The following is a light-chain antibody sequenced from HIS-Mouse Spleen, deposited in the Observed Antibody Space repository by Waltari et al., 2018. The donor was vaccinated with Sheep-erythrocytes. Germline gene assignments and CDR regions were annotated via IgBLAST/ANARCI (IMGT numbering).Light chain of an antibody. CDR1: QGLSSW. Sequence: IQMSQSPSSVSAPVGDTVTITCQPSQGLSSWLAWYQQKPGKAPKLLIYAPSSLQSEIPSRFSGRGSGTDVTLTISRLQPEDFATYYCQQANSFPITFGQGTRLEIK. CDR2: APS. CDR3: QQANSFPIT. J-gene: IGKJ5*01. V-gene: IGKV1-12*01.